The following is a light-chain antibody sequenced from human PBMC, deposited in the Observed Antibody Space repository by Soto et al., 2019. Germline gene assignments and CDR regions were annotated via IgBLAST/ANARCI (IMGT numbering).Light chain of an antibody. CDR2: KGS. CDR3: MQGTHWPRT. J-gene: IGKJ1*01. V-gene: IGKV2-30*02. CDR1: QSLVHSNGNTY. Sequence: DVVMTQSPLSLPVTLGQPASISCRSTQSLVHSNGNTYLIWFHQRPGQSPRRLIYKGSIRDSGVRDRFSGSGSGTEFTLKISRVEADDVGVYYCMQGTHWPRTFGQGTKVEIK.